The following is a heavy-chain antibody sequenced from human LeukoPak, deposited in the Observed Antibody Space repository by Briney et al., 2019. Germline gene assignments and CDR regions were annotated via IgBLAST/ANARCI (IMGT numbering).Heavy chain of an antibody. CDR1: GYTFTGYY. CDR2: INPNSGGT. Sequence: ASVKVSCKASGYTFTGYYMHWVRQAPGQGLEWMGWINPNSGGTNYAQKFQGRVTMTRDTSISTAYMELSRLRSDDTAVYYCARVKTCPYYDFWPCQTNWFDPWGQGTLVTVSS. V-gene: IGHV1-2*02. D-gene: IGHD3-3*01. CDR3: ARVKTCPYYDFWPCQTNWFDP. J-gene: IGHJ5*02.